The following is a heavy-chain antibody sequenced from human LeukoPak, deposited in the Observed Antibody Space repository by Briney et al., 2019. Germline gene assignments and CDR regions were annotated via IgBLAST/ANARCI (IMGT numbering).Heavy chain of an antibody. CDR2: IYYSGST. Sequence: SETLSLTCTVSGGSISSSSYYWGWIRQPPGKGLEWIGSIYYSGSTNYNPSLKSRVTISVDTSKNQFSLKLSSVTAADTAVYYCASARLLYYYMDVWGKGTTVTVSS. CDR1: GGSISSSSYY. V-gene: IGHV4-39*07. J-gene: IGHJ6*03. D-gene: IGHD2/OR15-2a*01. CDR3: ASARLLYYYMDV.